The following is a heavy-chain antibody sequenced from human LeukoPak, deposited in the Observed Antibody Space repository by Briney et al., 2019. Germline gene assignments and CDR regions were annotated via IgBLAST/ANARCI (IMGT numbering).Heavy chain of an antibody. CDR3: ARGPSYFQH. Sequence: SQTLSLTCAISGDSASSNSATWNRIRQSPSRGLEWLGRTYYRSKWYKYYAVSVKSRITINPDTSKNQFSLQLNSVTPEDTAVYYCARGPSYFQHWGQGTLVTVSS. CDR2: TYYRSKWYK. J-gene: IGHJ1*01. V-gene: IGHV6-1*01. CDR1: GDSASSNSAT.